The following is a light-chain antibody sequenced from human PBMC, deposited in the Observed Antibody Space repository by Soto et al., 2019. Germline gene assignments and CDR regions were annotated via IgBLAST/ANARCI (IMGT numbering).Light chain of an antibody. CDR1: QSVSSIY. Sequence: EIVLTQSPGTLSLSPGERATLSCRASQSVSSIYLAWYQQKPGQAPRLLIYGVSSRAPGIPERFSGSGSGTEFTLTISRLEPEDFAVYYCQHYGNSRWTVGQGTKVDIK. CDR3: QHYGNSRWT. J-gene: IGKJ1*01. V-gene: IGKV3-20*01. CDR2: GVS.